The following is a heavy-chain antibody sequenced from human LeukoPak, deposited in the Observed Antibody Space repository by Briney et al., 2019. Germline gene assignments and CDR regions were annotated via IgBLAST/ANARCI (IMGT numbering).Heavy chain of an antibody. D-gene: IGHD3/OR15-3a*01. J-gene: IGHJ6*02. CDR1: GFTFSSYW. CDR2: VSGSGSIT. V-gene: IGHV3-23*01. CDR3: ANLGLDSLDV. Sequence: GGSLRLSCAASGFTFSSYWMSWVRQAPGKGLRWVSAVSGSGSITSHSDSVRGRFTISRDNSKSTLYLQMNSLRAEDTAVYYCANLGLDSLDVWGQGTTVTVSS.